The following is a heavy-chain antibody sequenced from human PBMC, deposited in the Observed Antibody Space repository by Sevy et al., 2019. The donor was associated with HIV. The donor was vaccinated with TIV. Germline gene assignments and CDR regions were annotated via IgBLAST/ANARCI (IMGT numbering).Heavy chain of an antibody. D-gene: IGHD2-2*01. V-gene: IGHV3-30*18. CDR2: ISYDGSNK. Sequence: GGSLRLSCAASGFTFSSYGMHWVRQAPGKGLEWVAVISYDGSNKYYADSVKGRFTISRDNSKNTLYLQMNSLRAEDTAVYYCAKTARLYCSSTSCYGEWDYWGQGTLVTVSS. J-gene: IGHJ4*02. CDR3: AKTARLYCSSTSCYGEWDY. CDR1: GFTFSSYG.